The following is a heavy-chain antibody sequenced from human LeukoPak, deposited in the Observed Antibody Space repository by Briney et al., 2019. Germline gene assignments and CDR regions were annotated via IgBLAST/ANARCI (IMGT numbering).Heavy chain of an antibody. Sequence: GGSLRLSCAASGFPFSNYWMNWVRKSPGKGLEWVANIKQDGSEKYYVDSVKGRFTISRDNAKNSLYLQMNSLRAEDTAVYYCARGDRAAFDIWGQGTMVTVSS. CDR2: IKQDGSEK. CDR3: ARGDRAAFDI. CDR1: GFPFSNYW. J-gene: IGHJ3*02. V-gene: IGHV3-7*01.